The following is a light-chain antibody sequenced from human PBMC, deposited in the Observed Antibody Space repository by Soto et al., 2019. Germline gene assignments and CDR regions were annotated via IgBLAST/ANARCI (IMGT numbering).Light chain of an antibody. CDR2: GAS. J-gene: IGKJ1*01. CDR1: QSVSSSY. Sequence: EIVLTQSPGTVSLSPGERATLSCRASQSVSSSYLAWYQQKPGQAPRLLIYGASSRATGIPDRFSGSGSGTDFTLTISRLEPADFAVYYCQQYGSSLTWTFGQGTKVDIK. CDR3: QQYGSSLTWT. V-gene: IGKV3-20*01.